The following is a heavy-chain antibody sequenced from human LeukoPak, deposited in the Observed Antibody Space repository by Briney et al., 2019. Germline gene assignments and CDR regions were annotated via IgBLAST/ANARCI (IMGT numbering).Heavy chain of an antibody. CDR1: GFTFSSYG. V-gene: IGHV3-33*01. D-gene: IGHD3-10*01. CDR3: ARDRYGVRGKNYYYYGMDV. J-gene: IGHJ6*02. Sequence: GGSLRLSCAASGFTFSSYGMHWVRQAPGKGLEWVAVIWYDGSNKYYADSVKGRFTISRDNSKNTLYLQVNSLRAEDTAVYYCARDRYGVRGKNYYYYGMDVWGQGTTVTVSS. CDR2: IWYDGSNK.